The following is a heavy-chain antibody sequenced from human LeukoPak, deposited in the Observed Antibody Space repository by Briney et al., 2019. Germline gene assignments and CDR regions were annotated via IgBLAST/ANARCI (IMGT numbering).Heavy chain of an antibody. J-gene: IGHJ4*02. CDR2: ISGSGGST. CDR1: GFTFSSYW. V-gene: IGHV3-23*01. Sequence: GSLRLSCAASGFTFSSYWMSWVRQAPGKGLEWVSAISGSGGSTYYADSVKGRFTISRDNSKNTLYLQMNSLRAEDTAVYYCARSGRYCSGGSCYQEASLDYWGQGTLVTVSS. CDR3: ARSGRYCSGGSCYQEASLDY. D-gene: IGHD2-15*01.